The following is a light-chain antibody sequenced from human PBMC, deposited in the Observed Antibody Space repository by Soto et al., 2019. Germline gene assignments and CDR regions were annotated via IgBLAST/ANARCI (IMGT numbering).Light chain of an antibody. Sequence: IVLTQSPVTLALSPGERAVLSCRASQSVSTSLAWYQHKPGQAPRLLIYDASKRAPVIPARSSGSGSGTDLTLTIGSLEPEDFAVYYCQVRDVWPSFGKGTKVEI. V-gene: IGKV3-11*01. CDR3: QVRDVWPS. J-gene: IGKJ1*01. CDR2: DAS. CDR1: QSVSTS.